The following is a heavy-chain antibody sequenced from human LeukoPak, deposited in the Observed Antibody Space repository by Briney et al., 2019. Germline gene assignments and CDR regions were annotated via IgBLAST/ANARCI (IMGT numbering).Heavy chain of an antibody. CDR2: ISHSGST. J-gene: IGHJ4*02. Sequence: SETLSLTCTVSGGSISSGGYYRNWIRQHPQRGLEWIGYISHSGSTYYNPSLKSRVSISVATSKIQFSLRLSSVTAADTAVYYCARSIYYYDSTGRYYFDYWGQGTLGTVSS. V-gene: IGHV4-31*03. CDR3: ARSIYYYDSTGRYYFDY. CDR1: GGSISSGGYY. D-gene: IGHD3-22*01.